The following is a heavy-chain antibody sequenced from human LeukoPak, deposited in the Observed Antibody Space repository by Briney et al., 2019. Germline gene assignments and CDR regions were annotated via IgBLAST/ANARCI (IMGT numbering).Heavy chain of an antibody. V-gene: IGHV4-34*01. Sequence: GSLRLSCAASGFTVSSNYMSWIRQPPGKGLEWIGEINHSGRTNYNPSLKSRVTISVDKSKNQFSLKLSSVTAADTAVYYCARHLNVLRFLEWLSLGYFDYWGQGTLVTVSS. D-gene: IGHD3-3*01. CDR3: ARHLNVLRFLEWLSLGYFDY. J-gene: IGHJ4*02. CDR2: INHSGRT. CDR1: GFTVSSNY.